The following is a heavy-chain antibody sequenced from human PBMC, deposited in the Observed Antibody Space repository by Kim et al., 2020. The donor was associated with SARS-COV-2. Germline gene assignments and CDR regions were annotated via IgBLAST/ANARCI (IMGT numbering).Heavy chain of an antibody. D-gene: IGHD3-10*01. V-gene: IGHV3-48*04. CDR2: ISSSSTI. CDR3: ARGGYYGSGSGLNWFDP. Sequence: GGSLRLSCAASGFTFSSYSMNWVRQAPGKGLEWVSYISSSSTIYYADSVKGRFTISRDNAKNSLYLQMNSLRAEDTAVYYCARGGYYGSGSGLNWFDPWGQGTLVTVSS. J-gene: IGHJ5*02. CDR1: GFTFSSYS.